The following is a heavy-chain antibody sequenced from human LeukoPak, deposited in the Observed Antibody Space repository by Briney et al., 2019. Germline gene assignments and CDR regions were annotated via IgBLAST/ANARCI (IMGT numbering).Heavy chain of an antibody. D-gene: IGHD1/OR15-1a*01. V-gene: IGHV1-46*01. CDR3: ARDVAAGTNWFDP. CDR1: GYTFTSYY. J-gene: IGHJ5*02. Sequence: SVKVSCKASGYTFTSYYMHWVRQAPGQGLEWMGIINPSGGSTSYAQKFQGRATMTRDTSTSTVYMELSSLRSEDTAVYYCARDVAAGTNWFDPWGQGTLGTVSS. CDR2: INPSGGST.